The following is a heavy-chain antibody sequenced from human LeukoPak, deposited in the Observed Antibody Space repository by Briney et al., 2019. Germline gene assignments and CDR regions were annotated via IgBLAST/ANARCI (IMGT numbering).Heavy chain of an antibody. Sequence: GGSLRLSCAASGFTFSSYGMHWVRQAPGKGLEWVAFIRYDGSNKYYADSVKGRFTISRDNSKNTLYLQMNSLRAEDTAVYYCAKVEMLGLRLFQGFDYWGQGTLVTVSS. D-gene: IGHD5-12*01. CDR2: IRYDGSNK. CDR1: GFTFSSYG. V-gene: IGHV3-30*02. CDR3: AKVEMLGLRLFQGFDY. J-gene: IGHJ4*02.